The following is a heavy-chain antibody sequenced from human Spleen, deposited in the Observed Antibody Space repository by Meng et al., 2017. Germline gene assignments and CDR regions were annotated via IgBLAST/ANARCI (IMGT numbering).Heavy chain of an antibody. CDR3: AKVSQWELIYYFDY. V-gene: IGHV3-74*01. J-gene: IGHJ4*02. CDR1: GFTFSSYW. Sequence: GESLKISCAASGFTFSSYWMHWVRQAPGKGLVWVSRINDDGSRASYADSVKGRFTISRDNANNTLYLQMESLRAEDTAVYYCAKVSQWELIYYFDYWGQGTLVTVSS. D-gene: IGHD1-26*01. CDR2: INDDGSRA.